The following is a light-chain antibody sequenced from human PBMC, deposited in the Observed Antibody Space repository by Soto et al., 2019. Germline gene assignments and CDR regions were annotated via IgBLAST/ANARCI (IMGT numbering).Light chain of an antibody. V-gene: IGKV3-15*01. CDR2: GAS. J-gene: IGKJ4*01. Sequence: EIVLTQSPATLSFSPGERATLSCRANQGVANSLAWYQQRPGQAPRLLIYGASTRATGIPARFSGSGSGTEFTLTISSLQSEDFAVYYCQHYKTWPLAFGGGTKVDIK. CDR3: QHYKTWPLA. CDR1: QGVANS.